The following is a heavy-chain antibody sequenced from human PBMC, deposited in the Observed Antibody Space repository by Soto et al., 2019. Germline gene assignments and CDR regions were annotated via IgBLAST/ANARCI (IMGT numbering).Heavy chain of an antibody. CDR2: ISYDGSNK. J-gene: IGHJ4*02. V-gene: IGHV3-30-3*01. CDR1: GFTFSSYA. Sequence: GGSLRLSCAASGFTFSSYAMHWVRQAPGKGLEWVAVISYDGSNKYYADSVKGRFTISRDNSKNTLYLQMNSLRAEDTAVYYCARAVVAVAGTSYFDYWGQGTLVTVPS. D-gene: IGHD6-19*01. CDR3: ARAVVAVAGTSYFDY.